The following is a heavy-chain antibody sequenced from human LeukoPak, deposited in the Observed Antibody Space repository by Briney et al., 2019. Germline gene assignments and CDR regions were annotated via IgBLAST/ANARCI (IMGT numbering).Heavy chain of an antibody. CDR1: GYTFTSYD. CDR2: MNPNSGNT. V-gene: IGHV1-8*01. D-gene: IGHD2-15*01. Sequence: GASVKVSCKASGYTFTSYDINWVRQATGQGLEWMGWMNPNSGNTGYAQKFQGRVTMTRNTSISTAYMELSSLRSEDTAVYYCAGTVALGGAFDIWGQGTMVTVSS. CDR3: AGTVALGGAFDI. J-gene: IGHJ3*02.